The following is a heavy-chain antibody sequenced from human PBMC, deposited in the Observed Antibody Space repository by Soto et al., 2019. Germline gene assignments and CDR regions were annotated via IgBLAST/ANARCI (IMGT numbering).Heavy chain of an antibody. CDR3: ARVLSLKMFYRGPFDY. V-gene: IGHV3-7*05. CDR2: IKQDGSEK. D-gene: IGHD5-12*01. J-gene: IGHJ4*02. CDR1: GFTFSSYW. Sequence: SGGSLRLSCAASGFTFSSYWMSWVRQAPGKGLEWVANIKQDGSEKYYVDSVKGRFTISRDNAKNSLYLQMNSLRAEDTAVYYCARVLSLKMFYRGPFDYWGQGTLVTVSS.